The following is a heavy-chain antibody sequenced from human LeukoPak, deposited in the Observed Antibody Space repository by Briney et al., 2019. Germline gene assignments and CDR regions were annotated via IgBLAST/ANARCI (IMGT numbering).Heavy chain of an antibody. Sequence: PGGSLRLSGAASGFTFSSYWMSWVRQAPGKGLEWVANIKQDGSEKYYVDSVKGRFTISRDNAKKSLYLQMNSLRAEDTAVYYCARHLSVVAGYTYGRGIDFWGRGTLVTVSS. CDR3: ARHLSVVAGYTYGRGIDF. CDR2: IKQDGSEK. D-gene: IGHD5-18*01. V-gene: IGHV3-7*01. CDR1: GFTFSSYW. J-gene: IGHJ4*02.